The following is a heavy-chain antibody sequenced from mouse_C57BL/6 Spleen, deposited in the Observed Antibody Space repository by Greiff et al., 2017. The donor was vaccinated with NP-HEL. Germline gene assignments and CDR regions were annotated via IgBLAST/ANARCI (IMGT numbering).Heavy chain of an antibody. Sequence: VQLQQSGAELAKPGASVKLSCKASGYTFTSYWMHWVKQRPGQGLEWIGYINPSSGYTKYNQKFTDTATLTADKSSSTAYMQLSSLTYEDSAVYYCARSPPIYYYGSSYFDYWGQGTTLTVSS. CDR3: ARSPPIYYYGSSYFDY. D-gene: IGHD1-1*01. CDR2: INPSSGYT. J-gene: IGHJ2*01. V-gene: IGHV1-7*01. CDR1: GYTFTSYW.